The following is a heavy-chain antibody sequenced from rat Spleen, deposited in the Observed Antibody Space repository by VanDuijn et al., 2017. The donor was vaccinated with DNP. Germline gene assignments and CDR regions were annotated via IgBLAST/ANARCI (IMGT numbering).Heavy chain of an antibody. CDR3: ARHVGGMDA. J-gene: IGHJ4*01. V-gene: IGHV5-25*01. CDR2: ISSDGGHT. CDR1: GFTFSDYY. Sequence: EVQLVESGGGLVSPGRSLKLSCAGSGFTFSDYYMAWVRQAPTKGLDWVASISSDGGHTYYRDSVKGRFTISRDNAKSTLYLQMDSLRSEDTATYYCARHVGGMDAWGQGTSVTVSS.